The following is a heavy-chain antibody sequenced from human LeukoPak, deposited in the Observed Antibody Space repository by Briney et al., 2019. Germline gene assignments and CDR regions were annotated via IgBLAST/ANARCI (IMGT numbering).Heavy chain of an antibody. Sequence: SETLSLTCAVYGGSFSGYYWSWIRQPPGKGLEWIGEINHSGSTNYNPSLKSRVTISVDTSKNQFSLKLSSVTAADTAVYYSARRHGYSYGYGPYYYYYGMDVWGQGTTVTVSS. CDR1: GGSFSGYY. D-gene: IGHD5-18*01. CDR3: ARRHGYSYGYGPYYYYYGMDV. V-gene: IGHV4-34*01. J-gene: IGHJ6*02. CDR2: INHSGST.